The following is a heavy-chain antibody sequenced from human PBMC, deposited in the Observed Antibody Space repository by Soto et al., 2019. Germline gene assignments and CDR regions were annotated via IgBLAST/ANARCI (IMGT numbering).Heavy chain of an antibody. Sequence: QAQLLQSGAEVKKPGASVKVSCKASGYTFINYFIHWVRQAPGQRLEWIGIVDPSRGSADYAHKFQGRVTMTTDVSTRTVFMDLSSLRSEDTAVYYCARPLIGNTVDLWGQGTTVIVSS. CDR2: VDPSRGSA. J-gene: IGHJ3*01. CDR1: GYTFINYF. CDR3: ARPLIGNTVDL. V-gene: IGHV1-46*01. D-gene: IGHD1-7*01.